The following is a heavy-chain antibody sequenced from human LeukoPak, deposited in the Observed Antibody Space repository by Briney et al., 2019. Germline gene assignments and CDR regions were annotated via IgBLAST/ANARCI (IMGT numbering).Heavy chain of an antibody. CDR1: GGSISSSSYY. D-gene: IGHD2-2*01. CDR2: IYYSGST. CDR3: TKLGCSGTSCYHYYYYYMDV. Sequence: PSETLSLTCTVSGGSISSSSYYWGWICQPPGKGLEWIGSIYYSGSTYYNPSLKSRVTISADTSKNQFSLKLTSVTAADTAMYYCTKLGCSGTSCYHYYYYYMDVWGKGTTVTVSS. V-gene: IGHV4-39*07. J-gene: IGHJ6*03.